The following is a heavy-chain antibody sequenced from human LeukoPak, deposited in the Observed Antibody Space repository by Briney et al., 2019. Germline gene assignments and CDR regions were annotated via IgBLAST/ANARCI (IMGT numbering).Heavy chain of an antibody. J-gene: IGHJ4*02. D-gene: IGHD3-16*01. CDR3: AKWPEGAMDYFDY. CDR1: GFTFSSYT. Sequence: PGGSLRLSCTASGFTFSSYTMTWVRQAPGKGLKWVSTITTGDGNTYYADSVKGRFTISRDNSKNTLYLEMSSLRVEDTAIYYCAKWPEGAMDYFDYWGQGTLVTVSS. V-gene: IGHV3-23*01. CDR2: ITTGDGNT.